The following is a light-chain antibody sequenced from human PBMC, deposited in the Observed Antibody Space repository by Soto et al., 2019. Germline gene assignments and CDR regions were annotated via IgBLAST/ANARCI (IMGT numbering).Light chain of an antibody. CDR2: GAS. V-gene: IGKV1-39*01. J-gene: IGKJ1*01. Sequence: DIQMTQSPSSLCASVGDRVTITCLTSQSITTYLNWFQQKPGKAPQLLIYGASSLQSGVPSRFSGSGSGTDLTLTISRLQPEDLATYYCQQSYSTLWTFGTGTKVDI. CDR1: QSITTY. CDR3: QQSYSTLWT.